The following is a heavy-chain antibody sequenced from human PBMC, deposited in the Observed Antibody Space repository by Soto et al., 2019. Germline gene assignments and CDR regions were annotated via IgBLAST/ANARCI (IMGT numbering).Heavy chain of an antibody. V-gene: IGHV4-31*11. D-gene: IGHD3-9*01. CDR1: RGSISSGGFY. Sequence: SETLSLTCAVSRGSISSGGFYWSWIRQHPGKGLEWIGYIYYSGSTYYNPSLKSRVTISVDTSKNQFSLKLSSVTAADTAVYYCARDSTEYDILTGYSPTRWFDPWGQGTLVTVS. CDR2: IYYSGST. CDR3: ARDSTEYDILTGYSPTRWFDP. J-gene: IGHJ5*02.